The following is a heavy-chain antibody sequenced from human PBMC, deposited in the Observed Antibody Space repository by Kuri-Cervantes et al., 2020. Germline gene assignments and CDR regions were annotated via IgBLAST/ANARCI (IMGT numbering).Heavy chain of an antibody. CDR3: AREDSWYFTFDI. Sequence: GGSLRLSCAASGFTFSSYAMHWVRQAPGKGLKWVAVISYDGSNKYYADSVKGRFTISRDNSKNTLYLQMNSLRAEDTAVYYCAREDSWYFTFDIWGQGTMVTVSS. J-gene: IGHJ3*02. CDR2: ISYDGSNK. D-gene: IGHD6-13*01. V-gene: IGHV3-30*01. CDR1: GFTFSSYA.